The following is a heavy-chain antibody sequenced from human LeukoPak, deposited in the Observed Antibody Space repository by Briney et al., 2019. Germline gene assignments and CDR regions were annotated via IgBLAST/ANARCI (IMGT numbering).Heavy chain of an antibody. J-gene: IGHJ4*02. CDR1: GGSFSGYY. V-gene: IGHV4-34*01. D-gene: IGHD2-15*01. Sequence: SETLSLTCAVYGGSFSGYYWSWIRQPPGEGLEWIGEINHSGSTNYNPSLKSRVTISVDTSKNQFSLKLSSVTAADTAVYYCARGRKIRGGGSCYDYWGQGTLVTVSS. CDR3: ARGRKIRGGGSCYDY. CDR2: INHSGST.